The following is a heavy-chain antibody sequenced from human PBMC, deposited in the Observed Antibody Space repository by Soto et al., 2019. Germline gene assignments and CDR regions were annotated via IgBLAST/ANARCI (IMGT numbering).Heavy chain of an antibody. CDR1: GGTFTSYG. Sequence: ASVKVSCKASGGTFTSYGISWVRQAPGQGLEWMGWISAYNGNTNYAQKLQGRVTMTTDTSTITAHMELRSLRSDDTAVYYCARQPVVGTAFFDYWGQGTLVTVSS. J-gene: IGHJ4*02. V-gene: IGHV1-18*01. CDR2: ISAYNGNT. CDR3: ARQPVVGTAFFDY. D-gene: IGHD6-19*01.